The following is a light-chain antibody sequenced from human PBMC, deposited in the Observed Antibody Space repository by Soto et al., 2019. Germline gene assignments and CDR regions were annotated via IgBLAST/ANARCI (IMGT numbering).Light chain of an antibody. J-gene: IGLJ3*02. CDR1: SSDVGGYNY. CDR2: EVT. Sequence: QSVLTPPASVSGSPGQSITISCTGASSDVGGYNYVSWYQQHPGRAPKLIIYEVTHRPSGVSSRFYGSRSGTTASLPISGLKSEDEDDDACKSSTTRNTRGFSRGT. CDR3: KSSTTRNTRG. V-gene: IGLV2-14*01.